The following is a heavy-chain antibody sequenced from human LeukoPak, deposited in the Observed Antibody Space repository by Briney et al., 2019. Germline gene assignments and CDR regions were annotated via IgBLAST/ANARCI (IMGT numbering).Heavy chain of an antibody. D-gene: IGHD6-13*01. J-gene: IGHJ6*02. CDR1: GFTVSSNY. Sequence: GGSLRLACAASGFTVSSNYMSWVRKAPGEGLEWVSVIYSGGSTYYADSVKGRFTISRDNSKNTLYLRMNSLRAEDTAVYYCARDAAAHYYGMDVWGQGTTVTVSS. CDR2: IYSGGST. CDR3: ARDAAAHYYGMDV. V-gene: IGHV3-66*01.